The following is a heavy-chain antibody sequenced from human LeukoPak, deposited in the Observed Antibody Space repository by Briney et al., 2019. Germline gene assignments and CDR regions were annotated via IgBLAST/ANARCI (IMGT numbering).Heavy chain of an antibody. Sequence: GGSLRLSCAASGFTFSSYAMSWVRQAPGKGLEWVANIKQEGSEKYYVDSVKGRFTISRDNAKNSLYLQMNSLRAEDTAVYYCARDVSLWAFDIWGQGTMVTVSS. CDR2: IKQEGSEK. D-gene: IGHD2-21*01. J-gene: IGHJ3*02. CDR1: GFTFSSYA. CDR3: ARDVSLWAFDI. V-gene: IGHV3-7*01.